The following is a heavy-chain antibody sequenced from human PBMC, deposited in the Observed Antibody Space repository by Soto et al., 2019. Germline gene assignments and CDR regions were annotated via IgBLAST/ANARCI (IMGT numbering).Heavy chain of an antibody. D-gene: IGHD6-19*01. V-gene: IGHV4-39*01. Sequence: SETLSLTCTVSGGSISSSTYYWGWMRQPPGKGLEWIGSFFIGGNTYYNPSLKSRVTISVDTSKNQFSLKLSSVTAADTAVYYCARVIRLVRLFDYWGQGTLVTVSS. CDR2: FFIGGNT. CDR1: GGSISSSTYY. J-gene: IGHJ4*02. CDR3: ARVIRLVRLFDY.